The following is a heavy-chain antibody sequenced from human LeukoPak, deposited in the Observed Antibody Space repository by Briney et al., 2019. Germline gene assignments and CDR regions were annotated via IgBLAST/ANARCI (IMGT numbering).Heavy chain of an antibody. J-gene: IGHJ5*02. V-gene: IGHV4-30-4*08. CDR3: AREFKPMIVVVRGFDP. CDR2: IYYSGST. Sequence: SQTLSLTCTVSGGSISSGDYYWSWIRQPPGKGLEWIGYIYYSGSTYYNPSLKSRVTISVDTSKNQFSLKLSSVTAADTAVYYCAREFKPMIVVVRGFDPWGQGTLVTVSS. CDR1: GGSISSGDYY. D-gene: IGHD3-22*01.